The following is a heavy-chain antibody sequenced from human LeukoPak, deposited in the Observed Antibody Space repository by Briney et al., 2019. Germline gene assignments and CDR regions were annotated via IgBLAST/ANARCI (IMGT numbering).Heavy chain of an antibody. J-gene: IGHJ4*02. CDR1: GFTFSSDG. V-gene: IGHV3-30*18. CDR3: AKDIYSMGY. D-gene: IGHD4-11*01. CDR2: ISYDGSNK. Sequence: GGSLRLSCAASGFTFSSDGMHWVRQAPGKGLEWVAVISYDGSNKYYADSVKGRFTISRDNSKNTLYLQMNSLRAEDTAVYYCAKDIYSMGYWGQGTLVTVSS.